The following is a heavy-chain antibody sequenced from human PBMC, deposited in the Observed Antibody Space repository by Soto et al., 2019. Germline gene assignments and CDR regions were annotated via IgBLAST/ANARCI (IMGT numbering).Heavy chain of an antibody. V-gene: IGHV4-61*01. CDR3: VGGYCSGGSCYSQPLDPFEY. CDR2: IYYSGST. CDR1: GGSVSSGIYY. D-gene: IGHD2-15*01. J-gene: IGHJ4*02. Sequence: SDTLSLTCTVSGGSVSSGIYYWSWIRQPPGKGLEWIGYIYYSGSTNYNPSLKSRVTISVDTSKNQFSLKLSSVTAADTAVYYCVGGYCSGGSCYSQPLDPFEYWGQGTLVTVSS.